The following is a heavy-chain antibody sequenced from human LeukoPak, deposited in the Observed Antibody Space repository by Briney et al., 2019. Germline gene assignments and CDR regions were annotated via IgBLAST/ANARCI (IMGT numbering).Heavy chain of an antibody. J-gene: IGHJ3*02. Sequence: PSETPSLTCAVYGGSFSAYYWSWIRQPPGKGLEWIGEINHSGSTNYNPSLKSRVTMSVDTSKNQFSLKVSSVTAADTAVYYCARSGSYGSSVGFDIWGRGTMVTVSS. CDR1: GGSFSAYY. D-gene: IGHD1-26*01. V-gene: IGHV4-34*01. CDR2: INHSGST. CDR3: ARSGSYGSSVGFDI.